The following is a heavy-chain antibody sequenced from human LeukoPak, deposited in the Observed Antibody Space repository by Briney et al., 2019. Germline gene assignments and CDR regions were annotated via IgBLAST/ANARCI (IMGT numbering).Heavy chain of an antibody. Sequence: ASVKVSCKASGYTFTSYDINWVRQATGQGLEWIGWMNPNRGNTGYAQKFPGRDTITKYTSISTTYIELSSLRSEDTRVSYSARGLYSSSWYATWFDSWGQGTLVSVSS. J-gene: IGHJ5*01. CDR3: ARGLYSSSWYATWFDS. CDR2: MNPNRGNT. CDR1: GYTFTSYD. V-gene: IGHV1-8*03. D-gene: IGHD6-13*01.